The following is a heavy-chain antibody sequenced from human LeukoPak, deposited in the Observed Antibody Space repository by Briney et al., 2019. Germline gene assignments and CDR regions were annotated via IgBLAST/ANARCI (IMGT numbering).Heavy chain of an antibody. D-gene: IGHD3-9*01. J-gene: IGHJ4*02. Sequence: GGSLRLSCAASGFTVSGYYINWVRQAPGKGLEWVAAIYSGGGTYYADSVKGRFTISRDNSKNTLYLQMNGLRGEDTAVYYCARDATTGDYFFDYWGQGTLVTVSS. CDR2: IYSGGGT. CDR1: GFTVSGYY. CDR3: ARDATTGDYFFDY. V-gene: IGHV3-53*01.